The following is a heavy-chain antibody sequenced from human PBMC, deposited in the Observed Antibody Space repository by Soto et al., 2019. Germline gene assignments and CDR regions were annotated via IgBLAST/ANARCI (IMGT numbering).Heavy chain of an antibody. V-gene: IGHV3-30-3*01. J-gene: IGHJ4*02. CDR1: GFTFSSYA. Sequence: GGSLRLSCAASGFTFSSYAMHWVRQAPGKGLEWVAVISYDGSNKYYADSVKGRFTISRDNSKNTLYLQMNSLRAEDTAVYYCARDGTPNYYDSSGYYYWGQGTLVTVSS. CDR2: ISYDGSNK. CDR3: ARDGTPNYYDSSGYYY. D-gene: IGHD3-22*01.